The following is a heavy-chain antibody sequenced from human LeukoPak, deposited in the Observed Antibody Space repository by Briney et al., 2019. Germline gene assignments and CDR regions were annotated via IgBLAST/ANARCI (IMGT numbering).Heavy chain of an antibody. CDR3: ARVSIAVAVHFDY. D-gene: IGHD6-19*01. CDR1: GFTFSSYW. J-gene: IGHJ4*02. Sequence: GGSLRLSCAASGFTFSSYWMHWVRQAPGKGLVWVSRINSDGSSTSYADSVKGRFAISRDNAKNTPYLQMNSLRAEDTAVYYCARVSIAVAVHFDYWGQGTLVTVSS. CDR2: INSDGSST. V-gene: IGHV3-74*01.